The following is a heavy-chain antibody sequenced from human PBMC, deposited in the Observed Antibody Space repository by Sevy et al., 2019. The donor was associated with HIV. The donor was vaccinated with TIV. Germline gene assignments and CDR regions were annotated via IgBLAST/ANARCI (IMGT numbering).Heavy chain of an antibody. CDR1: AGFTFSDAW. CDR3: ATDRYCSGGTCYMTPPHFFGMDL. D-gene: IGHD2-15*01. Sequence: GGSLRLSCAASAGFTFSDAWMTWVRQAPGKGLEWVGRIESKSGTGAIEYAAPGKGRFTISRDNSKRMLYLQMDSLKTEDTAVYYCATDRYCSGGTCYMTPPHFFGMDLWGQGTTVTVSS. J-gene: IGHJ6*02. CDR2: IESKSGTGAI. V-gene: IGHV3-15*04.